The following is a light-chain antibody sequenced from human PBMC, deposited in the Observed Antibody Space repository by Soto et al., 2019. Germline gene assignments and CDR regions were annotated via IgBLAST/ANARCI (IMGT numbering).Light chain of an antibody. V-gene: IGKV4-1*01. Sequence: DIVMTQSPDSLAVSLGERATINCKSSQSALSSSNTKIYLAWYQQNPGQPPKLLIYWASTRESGVPDRFSGSGSGTDFTLTISRLQAEDGAVYYCQQYCSSQFTFGPGTRVDIK. CDR1: QSALSSSNTKIY. CDR2: WAS. CDR3: QQYCSSQFT. J-gene: IGKJ3*01.